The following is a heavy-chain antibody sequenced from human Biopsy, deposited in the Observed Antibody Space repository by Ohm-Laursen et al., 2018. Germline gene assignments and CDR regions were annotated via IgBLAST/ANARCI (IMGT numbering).Heavy chain of an antibody. D-gene: IGHD2-15*01. J-gene: IGHJ6*02. V-gene: IGHV5-51*03. CDR3: ARSSAAGFYFYGMDI. Sequence: GESLQISCKGSGYSFVNFWIGWVRQLPGKGLEWMGSIYPGDSDSKYSQSFQGQVTISVDASVSIAYLQWSSLKASDTAMYYCARSSAAGFYFYGMDIWGQGTMVTVSS. CDR1: GYSFVNFW. CDR2: IYPGDSDS.